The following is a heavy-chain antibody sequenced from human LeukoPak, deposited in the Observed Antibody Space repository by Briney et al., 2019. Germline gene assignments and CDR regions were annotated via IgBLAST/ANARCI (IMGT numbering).Heavy chain of an antibody. CDR3: ARGPWLWFGELSFYYYMDV. V-gene: IGHV1-8*02. D-gene: IGHD3-10*01. J-gene: IGHJ6*03. CDR1: GYTFTSYG. CDR2: MNPNSGNT. Sequence: ASVKVSCKASGYTFTSYGISWVRQATGQGLEWIGWMNPNSGNTGYAQKFQGRVTMTRNTSISTAYMELSSLRSEDTAVYYCARGPWLWFGELSFYYYMDVWGKGTTVTISS.